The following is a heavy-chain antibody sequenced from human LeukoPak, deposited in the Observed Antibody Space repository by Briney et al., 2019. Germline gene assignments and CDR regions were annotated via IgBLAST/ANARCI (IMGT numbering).Heavy chain of an antibody. J-gene: IGHJ5*02. CDR2: ISAYNGNT. D-gene: IGHD2-8*01. V-gene: IGHV1-18*01. CDR3: ARGAEYCTNGVCYPNWFDP. CDR1: GYTFTSYG. Sequence: GASVKVSCKASGYTFTSYGISWVRQAPGQGLEWTGWISAYNGNTNYAQKLQGRVTKTTDTSTSTAYTELRSLRSDDTAVYYCARGAEYCTNGVCYPNWFDPWGQGTLVTVSS.